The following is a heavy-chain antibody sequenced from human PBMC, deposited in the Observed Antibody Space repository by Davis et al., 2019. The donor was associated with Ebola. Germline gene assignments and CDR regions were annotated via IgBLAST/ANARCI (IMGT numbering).Heavy chain of an antibody. CDR3: ARQGRCSSTSCYKSYYYYGMDV. J-gene: IGHJ6*02. V-gene: IGHV5-10-1*04. CDR1: GYSFTSYW. D-gene: IGHD2-2*02. CDR2: IDPSDSYT. Sequence: GESLKISCKGSGYSFTSYWIGWVRQMPGKGLEWMGRIDPSDSYTNYSPSFQGQVTISADKSISTAYLQWSSLKASDTAMYYCARQGRCSSTSCYKSYYYYGMDVWGQGTTVTVSS.